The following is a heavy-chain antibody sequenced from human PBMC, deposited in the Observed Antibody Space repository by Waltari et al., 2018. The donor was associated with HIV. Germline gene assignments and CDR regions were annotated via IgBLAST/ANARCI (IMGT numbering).Heavy chain of an antibody. J-gene: IGHJ3*01. V-gene: IGHV3-7*01. CDR3: ARSRSDAFDL. CDR2: IKEDGSEK. CDR1: GYTLSSDW. Sequence: EVQLVESGAGLVQPGGYLKLSCEATGYTLSSDWRTWVRKAPGKGLEWVANIKEDGSEKWYVDSVKGRFTISRDNAKNSVYLQMNSLRAEDTAVYYCARSRSDAFDLWGQGTMVTVSS.